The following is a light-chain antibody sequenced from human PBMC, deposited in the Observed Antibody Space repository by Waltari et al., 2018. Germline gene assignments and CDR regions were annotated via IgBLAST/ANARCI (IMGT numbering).Light chain of an antibody. CDR2: GNT. CDR1: SSNVGAGSD. Sequence: SVLTQSPSVSGAPGQRVTISCTRSSSNVGAGSDDHWYPQLQGTAPKLLIYGNTNRPSGVPDRFSASKSGTSASLAITGLQAEDEADYYCQSYDSSLSGWVFGGGTKLTVL. CDR3: QSYDSSLSGWV. V-gene: IGLV1-40*01. J-gene: IGLJ3*02.